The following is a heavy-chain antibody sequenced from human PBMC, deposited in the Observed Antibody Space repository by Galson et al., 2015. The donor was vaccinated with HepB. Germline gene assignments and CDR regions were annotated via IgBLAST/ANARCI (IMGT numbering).Heavy chain of an antibody. CDR2: IYSGGGT. Sequence: SLRLSCAASGFTVSSNYMSWVRQAPGKGLEWVSIIYSGGGTYYADSVKGRFTISRDNPKNTLYLQMNSLRAEDTAVYYCARGGWELYYFDYWGQGTLVTVSS. J-gene: IGHJ4*02. V-gene: IGHV3-53*01. D-gene: IGHD1-26*01. CDR3: ARGGWELYYFDY. CDR1: GFTVSSNY.